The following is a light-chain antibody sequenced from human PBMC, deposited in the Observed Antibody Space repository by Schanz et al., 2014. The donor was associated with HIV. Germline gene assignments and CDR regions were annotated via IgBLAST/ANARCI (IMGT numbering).Light chain of an antibody. CDR1: RSNIGRNT. Sequence: QSVLTQPPSVSGAAGQRVTIPCSGSRSNIGRNTVNWYQQLPRTAPKLLIYSNNQRPSGVPDRFSGSKSGTSASLAISGLQADDEADYYCQSYDSSLSGSVFGGGTKLTVL. CDR3: QSYDSSLSGSV. CDR2: SNN. J-gene: IGLJ2*01. V-gene: IGLV1-44*01.